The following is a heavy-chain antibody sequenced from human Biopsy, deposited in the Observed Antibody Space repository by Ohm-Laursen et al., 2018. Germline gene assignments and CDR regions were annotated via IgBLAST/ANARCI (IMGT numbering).Heavy chain of an antibody. D-gene: IGHD2-2*01. CDR1: GYTFSSYG. CDR2: ISTYNGNT. J-gene: IGHJ3*02. CDR3: ARGGTLVVVPTALLHSFDI. Sequence: SVKVSCTASGYTFSSYGINWVRQAPRQGLEWLGWISTYNGNTNYAQTLQGRVTMTTDTSTSTAYMELRSLRSDDTAVYYCARGGTLVVVPTALLHSFDIWGQGTMVTVSS. V-gene: IGHV1-18*01.